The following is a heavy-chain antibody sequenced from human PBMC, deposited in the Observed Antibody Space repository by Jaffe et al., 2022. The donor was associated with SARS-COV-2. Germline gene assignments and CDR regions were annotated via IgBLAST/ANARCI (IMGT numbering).Heavy chain of an antibody. D-gene: IGHD1-26*01. CDR3: VTNKGAGSYGTY. Sequence: EVQLVESGGGLAKPGGSLTLSCAASGFTFSNAWMSWVRQAPGKGPEWVGRSKSQADGGTTDCTAPVKGRFTISRDDSKNTLYLQMDSLKNEDTAVYYCVTNKGAGSYGTYWGQGTLVTVSS. V-gene: IGHV3-15*01. CDR1: GFTFSNAW. J-gene: IGHJ4*02. CDR2: SKSQADGGTT.